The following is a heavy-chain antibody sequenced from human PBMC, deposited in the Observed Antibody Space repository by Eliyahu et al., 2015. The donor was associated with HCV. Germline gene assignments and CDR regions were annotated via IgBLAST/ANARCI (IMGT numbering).Heavy chain of an antibody. V-gene: IGHV4-59*01. CDR1: GVSISSSH. J-gene: IGHJ4*02. Sequence: QVQLQESGPGLVKPSETLSLNCAVSGVSISSSHWSWVREGPREATGVDWTYLLQWKHQLQPLPQESSHNISGHVQEPVPLNSVTAADTAVYYCARGRYGDDPGYWGQGTLVTVSS. D-gene: IGHD4-17*01. CDR2: LLQWKH. CDR3: ARGRYGDDPGY.